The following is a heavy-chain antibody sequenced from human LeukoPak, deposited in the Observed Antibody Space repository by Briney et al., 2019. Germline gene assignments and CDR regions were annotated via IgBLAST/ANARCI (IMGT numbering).Heavy chain of an antibody. CDR1: GFTFSRYA. J-gene: IGHJ4*02. Sequence: GGSLRLSCAASGFTFSRYAMNWVRQAPGKGLEWVSYINTDSSDIHYADSVKGRFTISRDNARNTLYLQLSSLRAEDSAVYYCARDTFHPGLIDSWGQGTLVTASS. CDR2: INTDSSDI. CDR3: ARDTFHPGLIDS. D-gene: IGHD2-21*01. V-gene: IGHV3-21*05.